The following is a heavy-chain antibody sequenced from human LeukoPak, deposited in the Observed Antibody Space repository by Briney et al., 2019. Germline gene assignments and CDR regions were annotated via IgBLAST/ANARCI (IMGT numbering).Heavy chain of an antibody. D-gene: IGHD2-15*01. Sequence: SETLSLTCTVSGVSISSSSDYWGWIRQPPGKGLEWIGSINYSGRTYYNPSLKSRVTISVDTSKNQFSVKLSSVTAADTTVYYCARLTVGYCGGGSCAGWDYWGQGTLVTVSS. V-gene: IGHV4-39*01. CDR3: ARLTVGYCGGGSCAGWDY. J-gene: IGHJ4*02. CDR1: GVSISSSSDY. CDR2: INYSGRT.